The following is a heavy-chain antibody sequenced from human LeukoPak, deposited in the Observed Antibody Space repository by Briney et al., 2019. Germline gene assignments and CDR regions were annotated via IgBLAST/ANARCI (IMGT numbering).Heavy chain of an antibody. Sequence: SVKVSCKASGGTFSSYAISWVRQAPGQGLEWMGGIIPIFGTANYAQKFQGRVTITADESTSTAYMELSSLRSEDTAVYYCARDSQTWIQRSEGYYGMDVWGQGTTVTVSS. J-gene: IGHJ6*02. CDR2: IIPIFGTA. V-gene: IGHV1-69*13. CDR3: ARDSQTWIQRSEGYYGMDV. D-gene: IGHD5-18*01. CDR1: GGTFSSYA.